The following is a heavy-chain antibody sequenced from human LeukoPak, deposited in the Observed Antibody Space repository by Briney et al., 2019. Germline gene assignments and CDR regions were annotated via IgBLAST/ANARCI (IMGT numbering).Heavy chain of an antibody. CDR3: AKDAAADYYYFDY. J-gene: IGHJ4*02. CDR2: VSGSGGST. D-gene: IGHD6-13*01. CDR1: GGSISSTN. V-gene: IGHV3-23*01. Sequence: ETLSLTCGVSGGSISSTNWWTWVRQPPGEVLEWVSAVSGSGGSTYYADSVKGRFTISRDNSKNTLYLQMNSLRAEDTAVYYCAKDAAADYYYFDYWGQGTLVPVSS.